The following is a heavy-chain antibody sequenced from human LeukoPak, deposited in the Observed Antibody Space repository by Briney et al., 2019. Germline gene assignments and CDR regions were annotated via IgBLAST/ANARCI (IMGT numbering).Heavy chain of an antibody. Sequence: PGRSLRLSCTASGFTFGDYAMSWVRQAPGKGLEGVGFIRSKAYGGTTEYAASVKGRFTISRDDSKSIAYLQMNSLKTEDTAVYYCTSENDVLRFLEWLLPTDYWGQGTLVTVSS. J-gene: IGHJ4*02. V-gene: IGHV3-49*04. CDR2: IRSKAYGGTT. CDR1: GFTFGDYA. CDR3: TSENDVLRFLEWLLPTDY. D-gene: IGHD3-3*01.